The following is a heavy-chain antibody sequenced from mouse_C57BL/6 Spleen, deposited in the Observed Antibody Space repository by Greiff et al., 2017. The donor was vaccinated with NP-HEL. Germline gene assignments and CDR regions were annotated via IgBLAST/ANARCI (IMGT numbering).Heavy chain of an antibody. Sequence: VQLQQSGAELVRPGASVKLSCTASGFNIKDDYMHWVKQRPEQGLEWIGWIDPENGDTAYASKFQGKATITADTSSNTAYLQLLSLTSEDTSVYYSTTIGVRLSWFAYWGQGTLVTVSA. V-gene: IGHV14-4*01. J-gene: IGHJ3*01. CDR1: GFNIKDDY. CDR2: IDPENGDT. D-gene: IGHD2-14*01. CDR3: TTIGVRLSWFAY.